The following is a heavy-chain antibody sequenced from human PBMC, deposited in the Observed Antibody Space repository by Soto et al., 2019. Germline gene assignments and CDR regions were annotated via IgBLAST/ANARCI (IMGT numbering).Heavy chain of an antibody. CDR3: AIPDVFCSGYFTKPYYYYYGMDV. J-gene: IGHJ6*02. CDR1: GYTFTSYG. V-gene: IGHV1-46*01. D-gene: IGHD3-3*01. Sequence: GASVKVSCKASGYTFTSYGISWVRQAPGQGLEWIGIINPSGGSTSYAQKFQGRVTMTRDTSTSTVYMELSSLRSEDTAVYYCAIPDVFCSGYFTKPYYYYYGMDVWGQGTTVTVSS. CDR2: INPSGGST.